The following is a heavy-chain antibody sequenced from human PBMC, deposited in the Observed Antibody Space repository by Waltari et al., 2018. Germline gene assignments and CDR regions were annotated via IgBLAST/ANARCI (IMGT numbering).Heavy chain of an antibody. CDR1: GFTFSSYS. D-gene: IGHD5-12*01. Sequence: EVQLVESGGGLVKPGGSLRLSCAASGFTFSSYSKNWVRMAPGKGLEWVSSISSSSSYIYYADSVKGRFTISRDNAKNSLYLQMNSLRAEDTAVYYCARDRRGYSGYDFEYWGQGTLVTVSS. CDR2: ISSSSSYI. CDR3: ARDRRGYSGYDFEY. J-gene: IGHJ4*02. V-gene: IGHV3-21*01.